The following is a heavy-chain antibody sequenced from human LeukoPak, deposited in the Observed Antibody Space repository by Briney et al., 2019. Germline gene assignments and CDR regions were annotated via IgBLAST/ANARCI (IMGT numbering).Heavy chain of an antibody. CDR3: ARDHYYGSGTYSP. J-gene: IGHJ5*02. CDR2: ASTYNGNT. V-gene: IGHV1-18*01. Sequence: EASVKVSCKTSGYTFTSLGINWVRQVPGQGLEWMGWASTYNGNTNYAQKFKGRVTLTTDTSTSTAYMELGSLRDDDTAFYSCARDHYYGSGTYSPWGQGTLVTVSS. CDR1: GYTFTSLG. D-gene: IGHD3-10*01.